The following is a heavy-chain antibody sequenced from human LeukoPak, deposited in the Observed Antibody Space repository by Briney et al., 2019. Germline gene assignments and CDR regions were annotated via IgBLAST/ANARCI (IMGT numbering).Heavy chain of an antibody. CDR1: GFTFATSA. D-gene: IGHD4-17*01. CDR2: IVVASGHT. J-gene: IGHJ6*02. Sequence: SVKVSCKASGFTFATSAVQWVRQARGQRLEWIGWIVVASGHTNYAQRFHERVTIIRDMSTSTAYMDLSSLRSEDTAVYYCAAPSTVTTGGTYYGMDVWGQGTTVTVSS. V-gene: IGHV1-58*01. CDR3: AAPSTVTTGGTYYGMDV.